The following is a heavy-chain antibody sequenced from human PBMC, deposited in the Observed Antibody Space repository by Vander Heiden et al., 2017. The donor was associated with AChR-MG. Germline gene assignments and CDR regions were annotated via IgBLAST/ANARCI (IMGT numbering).Heavy chain of an antibody. V-gene: IGHV3-11*01. D-gene: IGHD3-3*01. J-gene: IGHJ4*02. CDR3: ARGRPYYDFWSGYSN. CDR1: GFTFRDYN. Sequence: QVQLVESGGGVVEPGASLSRSCATSGFTFRDYNMRWIRQAPGKRLEWVSYISSSGSTIYYADSVKGRFTISRDNAKNSLYLQMNSLGAEDTAVYYCARGRPYYDFWSGYSNWGQGTLVTVSS. CDR2: ISSSGSTI.